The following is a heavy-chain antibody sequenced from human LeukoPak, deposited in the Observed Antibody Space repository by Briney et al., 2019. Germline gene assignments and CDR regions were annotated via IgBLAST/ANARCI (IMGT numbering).Heavy chain of an antibody. J-gene: IGHJ1*01. CDR1: GGTFSSYA. D-gene: IGHD3-22*01. Sequence: ASVKVSCKASGGTFSSYAISWVRQAPGQGLEWMGGIIPIFGTANYAQKFQGRVTITADESTSTAYMELSSLRSEDTAVYYCATAGYYNDSSGYFGYFQHWGQGTLVTVSS. CDR3: ATAGYYNDSSGYFGYFQH. V-gene: IGHV1-69*13. CDR2: IIPIFGTA.